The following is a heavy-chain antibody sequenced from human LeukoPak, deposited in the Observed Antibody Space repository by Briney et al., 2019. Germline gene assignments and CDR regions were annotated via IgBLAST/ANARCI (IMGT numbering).Heavy chain of an antibody. D-gene: IGHD2/OR15-2a*01. CDR2: INPNGGGT. J-gene: IGHJ4*02. CDR3: ARDPYYANSFDY. CDR1: GYTFTGYY. V-gene: IGHV1-2*02. Sequence: ASVKVSCKASGYTFTGYYIHWLRQAPGQGLEWMGWINPNGGGTKYAQKFQRRVTVTGDTSLHTAYMELSRLKSDDTAVYFCARDPYYANSFDYWGKGTLVTVSS.